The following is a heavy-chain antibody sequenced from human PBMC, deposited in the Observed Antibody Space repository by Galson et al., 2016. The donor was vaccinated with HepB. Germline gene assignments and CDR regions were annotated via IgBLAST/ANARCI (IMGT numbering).Heavy chain of an antibody. Sequence: CAISGDSVSSHSAAWSWIRQSPSRGLEWLGRTYYRSKWYNDYAESVKSRITINPDTSKNQFSLQLHSVTPDDTAFYYCAGEGASGYALDYWGQGTLVTVSS. J-gene: IGHJ4*02. CDR2: TYYRSKWYN. D-gene: IGHD6-25*01. CDR3: AGEGASGYALDY. V-gene: IGHV6-1*01. CDR1: GDSVSSHSAA.